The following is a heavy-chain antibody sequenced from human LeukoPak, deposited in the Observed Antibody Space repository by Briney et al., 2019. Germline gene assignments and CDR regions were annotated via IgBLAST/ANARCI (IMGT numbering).Heavy chain of an antibody. Sequence: PSETLSLTCTVSGGSISSGSYYWSWIRQPAGKGLEWIGRIYTSGSTNYNPSLKSRVTISVDTSKNQFSLKLSSVTAADTVVYYCARGKVEGYYDFWSGYDSGWFEPWGQETLVTVSS. J-gene: IGHJ5*02. D-gene: IGHD3-3*01. CDR3: ARGKVEGYYDFWSGYDSGWFEP. CDR1: GGSISSGSYY. V-gene: IGHV4-61*02. CDR2: IYTSGST.